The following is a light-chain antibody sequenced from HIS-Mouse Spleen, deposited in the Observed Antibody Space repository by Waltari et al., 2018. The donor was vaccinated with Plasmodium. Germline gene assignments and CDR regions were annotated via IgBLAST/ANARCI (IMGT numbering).Light chain of an antibody. CDR2: KDS. V-gene: IGLV3-27*01. Sequence: SYELTQPSSVSVSPGQTARITCSGDVLAKKKYARWFQQKPGQAPGLGIDKDSGRPSGIPERVSGSSSGTTVTLTISGAQVEDEADYYCYSAADNNLVFGGGTKLTVL. J-gene: IGLJ3*02. CDR3: YSAADNNLV. CDR1: VLAKKKY.